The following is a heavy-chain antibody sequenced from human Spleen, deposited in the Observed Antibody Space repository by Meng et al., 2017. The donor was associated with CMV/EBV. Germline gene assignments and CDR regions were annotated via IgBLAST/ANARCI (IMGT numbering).Heavy chain of an antibody. J-gene: IGHJ4*02. CDR1: GGSISSGGSY. Sequence: VSGGSISSGGSYWTWIRQRPGKGLEWIGYISNSGTTFYNPSLSSRITISVDTSNNRFSLKLSSVTAADTAVYSCARGSGFPYWYFDFWGQGALVTVSS. D-gene: IGHD3-3*01. CDR3: ARGSGFPYWYFDF. V-gene: IGHV4-31*02. CDR2: ISNSGTT.